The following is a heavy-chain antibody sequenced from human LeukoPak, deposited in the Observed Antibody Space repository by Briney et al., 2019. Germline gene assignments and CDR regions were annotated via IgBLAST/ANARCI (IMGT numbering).Heavy chain of an antibody. D-gene: IGHD2-8*02. CDR3: AKALVYFDY. V-gene: IGHV3-23*01. CDR2: ISGIGGST. Sequence: GGSLRLSCAAAGFTFSSYAMSWVRQAPGKGRGWVSAISGIGGSTYYADSVKGRFTISRDNSKNTLYMQMNSLGAEDRAVYYCAKALVYFDYWGQGTLVTVSS. J-gene: IGHJ4*02. CDR1: GFTFSSYA.